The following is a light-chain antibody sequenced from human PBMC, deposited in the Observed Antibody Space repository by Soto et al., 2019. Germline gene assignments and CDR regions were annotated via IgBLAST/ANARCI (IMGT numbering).Light chain of an antibody. Sequence: QSALTQPASVSGSPGQSITISCSGTGSDVGGSNSVSWYQQHPGKAPKLMIYEVSKRPSGVPDRFSGSKSGNTASLTVSGLQAEDEADYYCSSYAGSNTVVFGGGTKLTVL. J-gene: IGLJ2*01. V-gene: IGLV2-8*01. CDR2: EVS. CDR3: SSYAGSNTVV. CDR1: GSDVGGSNS.